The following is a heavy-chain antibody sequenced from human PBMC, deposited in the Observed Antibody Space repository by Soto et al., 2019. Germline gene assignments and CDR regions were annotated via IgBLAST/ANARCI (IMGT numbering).Heavy chain of an antibody. Sequence: SXKVSYKASGYTXSGYYMHLVRQAPGQGLEWMGWINPNSGGTNYAQKFQVMVTMTRDTSISTAYMEMSRLRSDDTAVYYCLVRGYYYDSSGYTRVLGAFDIWGQGTMVNVSS. J-gene: IGHJ3*02. CDR3: LVRGYYYDSSGYTRVLGAFDI. D-gene: IGHD3-22*01. CDR2: INPNSGGT. CDR1: GYTXSGYY. V-gene: IGHV1-2*02.